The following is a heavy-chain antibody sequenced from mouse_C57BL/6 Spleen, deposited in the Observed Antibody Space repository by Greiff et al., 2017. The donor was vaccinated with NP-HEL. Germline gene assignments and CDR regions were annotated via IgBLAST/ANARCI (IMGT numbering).Heavy chain of an antibody. Sequence: EVQLVESGGGLVQPGGSMKLSCAASGFTFSDAWMDWVRQSPEKGLEWVAEIRNKANNHATYYAESVKGRFTISRDDSKSSVYLQMNSLRAEDTGIYYCTSGPLVAFDYWGQGTTLTVSS. J-gene: IGHJ2*01. V-gene: IGHV6-6*01. D-gene: IGHD1-1*01. CDR2: IRNKANNHAT. CDR3: TSGPLVAFDY. CDR1: GFTFSDAW.